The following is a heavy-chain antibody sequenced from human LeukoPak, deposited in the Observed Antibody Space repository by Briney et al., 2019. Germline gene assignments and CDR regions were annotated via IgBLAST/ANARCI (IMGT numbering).Heavy chain of an antibody. Sequence: GGSLRLSCAASGFTFSYAMSWVRQAPGKGLEWVSSISGSGGSTQYADSVQGRFTISRDNSKNTLYLQMNSLRAEDTAVYYCAKDPNGDYIGTFDIWGQGTMVTVSS. D-gene: IGHD4-17*01. V-gene: IGHV3-23*01. J-gene: IGHJ3*02. CDR3: AKDPNGDYIGTFDI. CDR1: GFTFSYA. CDR2: ISGSGGST.